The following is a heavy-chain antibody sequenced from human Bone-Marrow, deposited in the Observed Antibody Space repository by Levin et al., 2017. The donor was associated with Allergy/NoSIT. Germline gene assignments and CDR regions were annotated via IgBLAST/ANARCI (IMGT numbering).Heavy chain of an antibody. CDR3: AGHDYGDWGYFDY. CDR2: ITYNSDAT. CDR1: GFTFSRYA. D-gene: IGHD4-17*01. J-gene: IGHJ4*02. Sequence: LSLTCGASGFTFSRYAMHWVRQRPGKGLEWVAVITYNSDATFYADSVRGRFTISRDNSKNALYLEMTSLKSEDTGVYYCAGHDYGDWGYFDYWGQGTLVSVSS. V-gene: IGHV3-30*03.